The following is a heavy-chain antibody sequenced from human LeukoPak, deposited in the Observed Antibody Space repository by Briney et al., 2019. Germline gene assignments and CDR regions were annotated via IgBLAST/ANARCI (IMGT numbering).Heavy chain of an antibody. CDR1: GFTFSSYS. CDR3: ARDKELWGKGYCFDY. Sequence: GGSLRLSCAASGFTFSSYSMNWVCQAPGKGLEGVSSISSSSSYIYYADSVKGRFTISRDNAKNSMYLQMNSLRAEDTAVYYCARDKELWGKGYCFDYWGQGTLVTVSS. J-gene: IGHJ4*02. V-gene: IGHV3-21*01. D-gene: IGHD3-16*01. CDR2: ISSSSSYI.